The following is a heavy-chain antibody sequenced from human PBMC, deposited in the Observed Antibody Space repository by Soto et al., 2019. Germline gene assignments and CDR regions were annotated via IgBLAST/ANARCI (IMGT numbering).Heavy chain of an antibody. Sequence: EVQLVESGGGLVKPGGSLRLSCAASGFTFSSYSMNWVRQAPGKGLEWVSSISSSSSYIYYADSVMGRFTISRDNAKNSLYLQMNSLRAEDTAVYYCARDGDDNYMDVWGKGTTVTVSS. CDR3: ARDGDDNYMDV. CDR1: GFTFSSYS. CDR2: ISSSSSYI. J-gene: IGHJ6*03. D-gene: IGHD3-9*01. V-gene: IGHV3-21*01.